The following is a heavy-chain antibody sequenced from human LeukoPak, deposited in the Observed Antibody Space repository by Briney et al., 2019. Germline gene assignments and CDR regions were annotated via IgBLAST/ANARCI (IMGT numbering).Heavy chain of an antibody. D-gene: IGHD6-13*01. CDR2: IYNSGST. V-gene: IGHV4-61*02. CDR3: ASSNWLRDANFDS. CDR1: GASTSSGLYY. J-gene: IGHJ4*02. Sequence: SETLSLTCTVSGASTSSGLYYWNWFRQPAGKGLEHIGRIYNSGSTNYNPSLKSRVTISVDTPKNQFSLKLTSVTASDSAVYYCASSNWLRDANFDSWGQGTLVTVSS.